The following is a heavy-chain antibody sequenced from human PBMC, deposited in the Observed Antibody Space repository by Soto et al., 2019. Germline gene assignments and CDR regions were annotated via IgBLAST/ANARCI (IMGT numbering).Heavy chain of an antibody. CDR2: ISAYNGNT. J-gene: IGHJ6*02. D-gene: IGHD6-25*01. V-gene: IGHV1-18*01. CDR1: GYTFTSYG. Sequence: ASVQVSCKASGYTFTSYGISWVRQAPGQGLEWMGWISAYNGNTNYAQKLQGRVTMTTDTSTSTAYMELRSLRSDDTAVYYCARVDWQRTPNYGMDVWGQGTTVTVSS. CDR3: ARVDWQRTPNYGMDV.